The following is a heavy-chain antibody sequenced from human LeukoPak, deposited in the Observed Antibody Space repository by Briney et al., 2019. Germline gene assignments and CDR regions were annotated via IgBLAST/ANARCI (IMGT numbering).Heavy chain of an antibody. Sequence: GGSLRLSCVASGFTFSSYWMHWVRQDPRKGLVWVSRINGDGRNINYADSVRGRFTISRDNSKNTLYLQMNSPRPEDTAVYYCARGRSQLLWFGVDYWGQGTLVTVSS. CDR1: GFTFSSYW. J-gene: IGHJ4*02. CDR2: INGDGRNI. V-gene: IGHV3-74*01. D-gene: IGHD3-10*01. CDR3: ARGRSQLLWFGVDY.